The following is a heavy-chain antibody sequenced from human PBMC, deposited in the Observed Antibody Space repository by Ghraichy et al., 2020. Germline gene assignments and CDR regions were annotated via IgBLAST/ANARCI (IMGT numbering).Heavy chain of an antibody. V-gene: IGHV3-66*01. D-gene: IGHD1-1*01. J-gene: IGHJ4*02. Sequence: GESLNISCAASGFIVSSNYMSWVRQAPGKGLEWVSVIYSGGATHYTDSVKGRFTISRDNSKNTLYLQMNSLRVEDTAVYYCARDRPTGPLGYWGQGTLVTVSS. CDR1: GFIVSSNY. CDR2: IYSGGAT. CDR3: ARDRPTGPLGY.